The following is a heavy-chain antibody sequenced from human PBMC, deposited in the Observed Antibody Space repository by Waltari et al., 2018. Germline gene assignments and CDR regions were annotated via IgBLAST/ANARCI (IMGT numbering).Heavy chain of an antibody. CDR3: ARARELAFDY. CDR1: GCPIRRHY. J-gene: IGHJ4*02. D-gene: IGHD1-26*01. Sequence: QVQLQESGPGLVKPSETRSLTCTVSGCPIRRHYWSWIRQPPGKGLEWIGYIYSSGSTNYNPSLKSRVTISVDTSKNQFSLKLSSVTAADTAVYYCARARELAFDYWGQGTLVTVSS. V-gene: IGHV4-59*11. CDR2: IYSSGST.